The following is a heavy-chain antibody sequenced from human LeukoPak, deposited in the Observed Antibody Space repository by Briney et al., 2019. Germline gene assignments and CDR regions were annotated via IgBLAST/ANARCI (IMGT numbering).Heavy chain of an antibody. D-gene: IGHD4-17*01. Sequence: PGGSLRLSCAASGFSFTNYAMSWVRQAPGQGLEWVSATSGSGGRTYYADSVKGRFTISRDNSKNTLYLQMNSLRAEDTAVYYCAKDNGAYGFDYWGQGTLVTVSS. V-gene: IGHV3-23*01. CDR2: TSGSGGRT. CDR3: AKDNGAYGFDY. CDR1: GFSFTNYA. J-gene: IGHJ4*02.